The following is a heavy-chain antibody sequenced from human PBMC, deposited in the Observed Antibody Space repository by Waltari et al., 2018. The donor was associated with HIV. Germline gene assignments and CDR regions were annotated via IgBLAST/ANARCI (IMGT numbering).Heavy chain of an antibody. V-gene: IGHV5-51*01. J-gene: IGHJ4*02. CDR3: ARGLPKQWLAYFDY. D-gene: IGHD6-19*01. CDR2: IHPGDADT. CDR1: GYNFTTYW. Sequence: EVQLVQSGAEVKKPGESLKISCKSSGYNFTTYWIGWVRQMPGKGLEWMGIIHPGDADTRYGPSFQGQVTISADKSISTAFLQWSSLKASDTAMYYCARGLPKQWLAYFDYWGQGTLVTVSS.